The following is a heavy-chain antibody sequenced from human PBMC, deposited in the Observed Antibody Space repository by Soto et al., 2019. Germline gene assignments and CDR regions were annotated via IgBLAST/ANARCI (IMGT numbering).Heavy chain of an antibody. CDR2: ISGSGGST. J-gene: IGHJ5*02. CDR3: AKGSNSSPTTFGVVGTLDP. V-gene: IGHV3-23*01. Sequence: GGSLRLSCAASGFTFSSYAMSWVRQAPGKGLEWVSAISGSGGSTYYADSVKGRFTISRDNSKNTLYLQMNSLRAEDTAVYYCAKGSNSSPTTFGVVGTLDPWGQGTLVTVSS. CDR1: GFTFSSYA. D-gene: IGHD3-3*01.